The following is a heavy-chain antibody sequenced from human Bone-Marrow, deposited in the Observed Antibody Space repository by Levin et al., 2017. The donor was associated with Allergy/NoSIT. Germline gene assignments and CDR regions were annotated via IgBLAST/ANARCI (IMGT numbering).Heavy chain of an antibody. CDR2: ISAYNGNT. V-gene: IGHV1-18*01. J-gene: IGHJ6*03. D-gene: IGHD3-3*01. CDR1: GYTFTSYG. Sequence: EASVKVSCKASGYTFTSYGISWVRQAPGQGLEWMGWISAYNGNTNYAQKLQGRVTMTTDTSTSTAYMELRSLRSDDTAVYYCARVPRQIFGVVMHYYDYYMDVWGKGTTVTVSS. CDR3: ARVPRQIFGVVMHYYDYYMDV.